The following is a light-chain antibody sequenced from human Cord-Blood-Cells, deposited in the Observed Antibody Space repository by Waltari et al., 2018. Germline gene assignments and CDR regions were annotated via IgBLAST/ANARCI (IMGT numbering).Light chain of an antibody. CDR3: CSYAGSSTFVV. Sequence: QSALTQPASVSGSPGQSITISCTGTSSDVGSYNLVSWYQQHPGKAPKLTIYEGSKRPSGVSNRFSGSEAGNTPSLTISGLQAEDEADYCCSYAGSSTFVVFGGGTKLTVL. CDR2: EGS. CDR1: SSDVGSYNL. J-gene: IGLJ2*01. V-gene: IGLV2-23*03.